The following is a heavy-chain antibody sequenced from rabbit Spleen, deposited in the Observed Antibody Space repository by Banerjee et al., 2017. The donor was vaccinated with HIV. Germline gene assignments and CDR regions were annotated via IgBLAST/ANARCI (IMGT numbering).Heavy chain of an antibody. D-gene: IGHD4-2*01. CDR3: VRFPGSNNWGGDL. V-gene: IGHV1S45*01. CDR1: GFSFSGNYY. CDR2: IYAGSSGST. J-gene: IGHJ4*01. Sequence: QEQLVESGGDLVKPGASLTLTCQASGFSFSGNYYMCWVRQAPGKGLEWITCIYAGSSGSTYYASWAKGRFTISKTSSTTVTLQLTSLTAADTATYFCVRFPGSNNWGGDLWGPGTLVTVS.